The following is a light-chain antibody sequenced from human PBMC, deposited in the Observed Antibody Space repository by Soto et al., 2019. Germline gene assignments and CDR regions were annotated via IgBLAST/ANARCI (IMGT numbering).Light chain of an antibody. CDR2: DAS. CDR3: QQSFSSLLS. Sequence: DIQMTQSPSSLAASVGDRVTITCRASQTISTYVTWYQQKPGKAPKALISDASTLQSGVPSRFSGSGSGTAFTLIISSLQPEDIATHYCQQSFSSLLSFGGGTQVEIK. CDR1: QTISTY. V-gene: IGKV1-39*01. J-gene: IGKJ4*01.